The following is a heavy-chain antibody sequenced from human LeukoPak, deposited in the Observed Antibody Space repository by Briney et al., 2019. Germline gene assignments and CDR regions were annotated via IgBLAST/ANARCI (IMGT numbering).Heavy chain of an antibody. J-gene: IGHJ5*02. CDR1: GYTFTSYD. Sequence: GASVKVSCKASGYTFTSYDINWVRQATGQGLEWMGWMNPNSGNTGYAQKFQGRVTMTRNTSISTAYMELSSLRSEDTAVYYCARDRRDYYDSSGYYYWFDPWGQGTLVTVSS. D-gene: IGHD3-22*01. V-gene: IGHV1-8*01. CDR2: MNPNSGNT. CDR3: ARDRRDYYDSSGYYYWFDP.